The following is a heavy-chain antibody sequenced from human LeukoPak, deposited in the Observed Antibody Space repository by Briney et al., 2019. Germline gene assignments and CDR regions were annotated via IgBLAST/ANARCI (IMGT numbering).Heavy chain of an antibody. CDR2: IYYTGTT. Sequence: SETLSLTCTVSGGSLTSYYWSWIRQPPGKGLEWVGCIYYTGTTNYNPSLKSRVTISVDTSKNQFSLKLNSVTAADTAVYYCARFGSLREPILDYWGQGTLVTVSS. J-gene: IGHJ4*02. CDR3: ARFGSLREPILDY. D-gene: IGHD3-16*01. CDR1: GGSLTSYY. V-gene: IGHV4-59*01.